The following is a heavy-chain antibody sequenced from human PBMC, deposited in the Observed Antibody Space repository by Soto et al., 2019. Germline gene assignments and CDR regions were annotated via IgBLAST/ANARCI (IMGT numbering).Heavy chain of an antibody. CDR2: IVVGSGNT. J-gene: IGHJ3*02. Sequence: SVKVSCKASGFTFTSSAMQWVRQARGQRLEWIGWIVVGSGNTNYAQKFQERVTITRDMSTSTAYMELSSLRSEDTAVYYCAADGIAAYHGGDAFDICGEGTMVT. D-gene: IGHD6-13*01. CDR1: GFTFTSSA. CDR3: AADGIAAYHGGDAFDI. V-gene: IGHV1-58*02.